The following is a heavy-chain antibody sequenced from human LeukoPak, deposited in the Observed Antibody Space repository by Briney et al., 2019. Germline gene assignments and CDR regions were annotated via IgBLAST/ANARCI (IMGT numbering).Heavy chain of an antibody. D-gene: IGHD6-6*01. CDR2: IYTSGST. Sequence: SETLSLTYTVSGGSISSYYWSWIRQPPGKGLEWIGHIYTSGSTNYNPSLKSRVTISVDTSKNQFSLKVSSVTAADTAVYYCARTYSSSSHFDYWGQGTLVTVSS. CDR3: ARTYSSSSHFDY. V-gene: IGHV4-4*09. CDR1: GGSISSYY. J-gene: IGHJ4*02.